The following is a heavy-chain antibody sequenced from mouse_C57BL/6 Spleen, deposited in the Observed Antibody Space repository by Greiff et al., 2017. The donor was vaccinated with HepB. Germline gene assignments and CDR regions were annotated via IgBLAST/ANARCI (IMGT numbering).Heavy chain of an antibody. Sequence: VQLQQSVAELVKPGASVKISCKASGYAFSSYWMNWVKQRPGKGLEWIGQIYPGDGDTNYNGKFKGKATLTADKSSSTAYMQLSSLTSEDSAVYFCARGGIYGYDWYFDVWGTGTTVTVSS. CDR2: IYPGDGDT. CDR1: GYAFSSYW. CDR3: ARGGIYGYDWYFDV. V-gene: IGHV1-80*01. D-gene: IGHD2-2*01. J-gene: IGHJ1*03.